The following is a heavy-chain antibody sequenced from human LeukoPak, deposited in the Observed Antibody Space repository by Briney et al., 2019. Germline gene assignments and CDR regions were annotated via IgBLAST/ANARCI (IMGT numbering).Heavy chain of an antibody. CDR1: GYIFTSYW. J-gene: IGHJ4*02. CDR3: ARCSSTSCYTGY. CDR2: IYPGDSDT. V-gene: IGHV5-51*01. D-gene: IGHD2-2*02. Sequence: PGESLQISCEGAGYIFTSYWIGWVRQLPGKGLEWMGIIYPGDSDTRYSPSFQGQVTISADKSISTAYLQWSSLKASDTAMYYCARCSSTSCYTGYWGQGTLVTVSS.